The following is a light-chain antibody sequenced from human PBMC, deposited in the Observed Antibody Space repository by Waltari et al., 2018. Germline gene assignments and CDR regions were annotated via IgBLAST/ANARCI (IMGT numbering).Light chain of an antibody. CDR3: QQYSNTPLT. V-gene: IGKV4-1*01. J-gene: IGKJ4*01. Sequence: DIVMTQSPDSLAVSLGERATINCKSSRSVFCTSENRNCLAWYQQKPGQPHKMLTYWASTRESGIPDRFSASGSGTDFSLTITSLQAEDVAVYYCQQYSNTPLTFGGGTRVEIK. CDR1: RSVFCTSENRNC. CDR2: WAS.